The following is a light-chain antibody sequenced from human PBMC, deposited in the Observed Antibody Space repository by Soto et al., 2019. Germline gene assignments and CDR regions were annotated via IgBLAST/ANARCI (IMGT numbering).Light chain of an antibody. CDR3: QQYDTWPPTVT. CDR2: DAS. V-gene: IGKV3-15*01. J-gene: IGKJ4*01. Sequence: IVMTQSPATLSVSPGERATLSCRAMDSVNSNLAWYQQRPGQAPRLLIYDASSRATGIPARFSASGSGTEFTLTISSLQSEDFAVYSCQQYDTWPPTVTFGGGTKVEIK. CDR1: DSVNSN.